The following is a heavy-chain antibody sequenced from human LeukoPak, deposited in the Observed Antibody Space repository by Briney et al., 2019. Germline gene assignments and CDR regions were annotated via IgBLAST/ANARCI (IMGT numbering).Heavy chain of an antibody. CDR3: AKNYGSGLRAFDI. J-gene: IGHJ3*02. CDR2: IRYDGSNK. V-gene: IGHV3-30*02. Sequence: GGSLRLSCAASGFTFSSYGMHWVRQAPGKGLEWVAFIRYDGSNKYYADSVKGRFTISRDNSKNTLYLQMNSLRAEDTAVYYCAKNYGSGLRAFDIWGQGTMVTVSS. D-gene: IGHD3-10*01. CDR1: GFTFSSYG.